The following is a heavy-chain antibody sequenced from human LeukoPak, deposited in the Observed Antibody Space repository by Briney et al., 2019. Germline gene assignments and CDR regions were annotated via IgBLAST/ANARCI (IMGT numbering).Heavy chain of an antibody. J-gene: IGHJ4*02. Sequence: PGGSLRLSCAASGFTFSSYGMHWVRQAPGKGLEWVSAISGSGGSTYYADSVKGRFTISRDNSKNTLYLQMNSLRAEDTAVYYCAKYYYDSSGYTYLDYWGQGTLVTVSS. CDR3: AKYYYDSSGYTYLDY. CDR2: ISGSGGST. D-gene: IGHD3-22*01. CDR1: GFTFSSYG. V-gene: IGHV3-23*01.